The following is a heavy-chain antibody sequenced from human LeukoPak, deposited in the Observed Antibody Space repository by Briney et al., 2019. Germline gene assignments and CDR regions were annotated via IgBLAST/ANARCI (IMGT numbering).Heavy chain of an antibody. CDR1: GFTFRSYR. J-gene: IGHJ3*02. D-gene: IGHD1-1*01. CDR3: AWTTGTGDAFDI. CDR2: ISRSSYI. Sequence: GGSLRLSCGASGFTFRSYRMNWVRQAPGKGLEWLSSISRSSYIYYADSVKGRFTISRDNDKNSLYLKMNSLRAEDTAVYYCAWTTGTGDAFDIWGQGTMVTVSS. V-gene: IGHV3-21*01.